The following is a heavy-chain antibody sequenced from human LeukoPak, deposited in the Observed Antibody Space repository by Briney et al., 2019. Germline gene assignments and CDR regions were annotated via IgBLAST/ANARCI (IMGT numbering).Heavy chain of an antibody. J-gene: IGHJ4*02. Sequence: PGRSLRLSCAASGFTFSSYEMNWVRQAPGKGLEWVSHIRSSGSTIYYADSVKGRFTISRDNAKNSLYLQMNSLRAEDTAVYYCARDRWHSSGWYTGEFDYWGQGTLVTVSS. D-gene: IGHD6-19*01. CDR1: GFTFSSYE. V-gene: IGHV3-48*03. CDR2: IRSSGSTI. CDR3: ARDRWHSSGWYTGEFDY.